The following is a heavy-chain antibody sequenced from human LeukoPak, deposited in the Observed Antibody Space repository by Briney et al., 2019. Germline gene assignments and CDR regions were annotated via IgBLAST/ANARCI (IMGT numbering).Heavy chain of an antibody. CDR3: ARDDDSSGYIGLFDY. J-gene: IGHJ4*02. CDR2: IYYSGST. CDR1: GGSISSYY. D-gene: IGHD3-22*01. V-gene: IGHV4-59*01. Sequence: PSETLSLTCTVSGGSISSYYWSWIRQPPGKGLEWIGYIYYSGSTNHNPSLKSRVTISVDTSKNQFSLKLSSVTAADTAVYYCARDDDSSGYIGLFDYWGQGTLVTVSS.